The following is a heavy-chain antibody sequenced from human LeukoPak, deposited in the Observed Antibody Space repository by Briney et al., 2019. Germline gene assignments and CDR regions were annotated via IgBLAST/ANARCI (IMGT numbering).Heavy chain of an antibody. CDR2: IYSGGST. CDR3: ATVNGGSSGSYYIDY. CDR1: GFTVSGDY. Sequence: GGSLRLSCAVSGFTVSGDYMSWVRQAPGKGLEWVSVIYSGGSTYYADSVKGRFTISRDNSKNMLYLQMNSLRSEDTAVYYCATVNGGSSGSYYIDYWGQGTLVTVSS. V-gene: IGHV3-53*05. J-gene: IGHJ4*02. D-gene: IGHD3-10*01.